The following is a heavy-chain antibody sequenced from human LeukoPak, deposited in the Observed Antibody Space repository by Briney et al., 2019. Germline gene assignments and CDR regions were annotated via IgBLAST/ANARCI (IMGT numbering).Heavy chain of an antibody. CDR1: GGSFSGYY. V-gene: IGHV4-34*01. J-gene: IGHJ5*02. CDR2: INHSGST. Sequence: SSGTLSLTCAVYGGSFSGYYWSWIRQPPGKGLEWIGEINHSGSTNYNPSLKSRVTISVDTSKNQFSLKLSSVTAADTAVYYCARVGSSPSVGNWFDPWGQGTLVTVSS. CDR3: ARVGSSPSVGNWFDP. D-gene: IGHD1-26*01.